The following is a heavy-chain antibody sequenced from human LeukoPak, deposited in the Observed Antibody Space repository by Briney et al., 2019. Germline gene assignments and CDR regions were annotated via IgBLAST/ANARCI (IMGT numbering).Heavy chain of an antibody. J-gene: IGHJ4*02. D-gene: IGHD1-1*01. CDR1: GGSISSSSYY. CDR2: IYYSGST. V-gene: IGHV4-39*01. Sequence: SETLSLTRTVSGGSISSSSYYWGWIRQPPGKGLEWIGSIYYSGSTYYNPSLKSRVTISVDTSKNQFSLKLSSVTAADTAVYYCARQTGTVYWGQGTLVTVSS. CDR3: ARQTGTVY.